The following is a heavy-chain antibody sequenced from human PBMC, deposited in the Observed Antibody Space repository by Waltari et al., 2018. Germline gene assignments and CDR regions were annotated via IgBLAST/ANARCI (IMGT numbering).Heavy chain of an antibody. CDR3: AGGEVVADVWT. V-gene: IGHV3-30*01. CDR1: GFTFSSYL. Sequence: QVQLVESGGGVVQPGRSLRLSCATSGFTFSSYLFHWVRQAPGKGLEVVASISDDGSRKYYADSVQGRFTISRDASKKTLYLQMNSLRPDDTARYFCAGGEVVADVWTWGQGTLVTVSS. CDR2: ISDDGSRK. J-gene: IGHJ5*02. D-gene: IGHD2-15*01.